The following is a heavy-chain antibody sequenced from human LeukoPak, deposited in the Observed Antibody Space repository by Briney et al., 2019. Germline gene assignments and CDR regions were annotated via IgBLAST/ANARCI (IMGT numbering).Heavy chain of an antibody. J-gene: IGHJ4*02. V-gene: IGHV3-21*01. CDR2: ISSSSSYI. CDR1: GFTFSSYS. D-gene: IGHD2-15*01. CDR3: ARVDGYCSGGSCYPFDY. Sequence: GGSLRLSCAASGFTFSSYSMNWVRQAPGKGLEWVSSISSSSSYIYYADSVKGRFTISRDNAKNSLYLQMNSLRAEDTAVYYCARVDGYCSGGSCYPFDYWGQGTLVTVSS.